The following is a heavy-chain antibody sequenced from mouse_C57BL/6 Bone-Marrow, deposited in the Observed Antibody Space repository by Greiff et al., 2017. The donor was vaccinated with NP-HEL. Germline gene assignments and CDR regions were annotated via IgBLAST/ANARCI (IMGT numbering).Heavy chain of an antibody. Sequence: QVQLKQPGAELVKPGASVKMSCKASGYTFTSYWITWVKQRPGQGLEWIGDIYPGSGSTNYNEKFKSKATLTVDTSSSTAYMQLSSLTSEDSAVYYCARRPYVLRGGYYAMDYWGQGTSVTVSS. CDR3: ARRPYVLRGGYYAMDY. V-gene: IGHV1-55*01. D-gene: IGHD6-5*01. CDR2: IYPGSGST. J-gene: IGHJ4*01. CDR1: GYTFTSYW.